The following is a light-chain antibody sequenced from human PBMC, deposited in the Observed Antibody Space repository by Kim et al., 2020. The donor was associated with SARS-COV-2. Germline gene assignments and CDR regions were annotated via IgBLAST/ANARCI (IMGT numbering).Light chain of an antibody. J-gene: IGLJ3*02. Sequence: VSVYPGQTASFPCSGDNLGDKYICWYQQKSGQSPVLVIYQNYKRPSGIPERFSGSNSGNTATLTISGTQAMDEADYYCQAWDFNRVFGRGTQLTVL. CDR2: QNY. V-gene: IGLV3-1*01. CDR1: NLGDKY. CDR3: QAWDFNRV.